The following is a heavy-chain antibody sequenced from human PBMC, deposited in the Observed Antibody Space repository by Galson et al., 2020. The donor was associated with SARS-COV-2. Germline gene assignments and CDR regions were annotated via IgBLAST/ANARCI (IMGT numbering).Heavy chain of an antibody. CDR2: ISSSSSTI. CDR3: AGAGSSGWSTYYYYGMDV. J-gene: IGHJ6*02. V-gene: IGHV3-48*02. Sequence: GESLKISCAASGFTFSSYSMNWVRQAPGKGLEWVSYISSSSSTIYYADSVKGRFTISRDNAKNSLYLQMNSLRDEDTAVYYCAGAGSSGWSTYYYYGMDVWGQGTTVTVSS. CDR1: GFTFSSYS. D-gene: IGHD6-19*01.